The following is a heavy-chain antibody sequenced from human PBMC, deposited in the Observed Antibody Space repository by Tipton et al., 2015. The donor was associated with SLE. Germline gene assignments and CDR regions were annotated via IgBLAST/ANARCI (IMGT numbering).Heavy chain of an antibody. Sequence: GSLRLSCAASGFTFSSSWMHWVRQAPGKGLVCVSRINSDGSSTTYADSVKGRFTISRDNAKNTLYLQMNSLRAEDTAVYYCARTSSGGAFDIRGQGTMVTVSS. D-gene: IGHD2-2*01. CDR3: ARTSSGGAFDI. V-gene: IGHV3-74*01. J-gene: IGHJ3*02. CDR2: INSDGSST. CDR1: GFTFSSSW.